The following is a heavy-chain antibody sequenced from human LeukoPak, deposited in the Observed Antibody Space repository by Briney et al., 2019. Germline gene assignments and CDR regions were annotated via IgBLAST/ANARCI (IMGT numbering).Heavy chain of an antibody. J-gene: IGHJ5*02. V-gene: IGHV1-18*01. CDR3: ARVRTWIDP. Sequence: ASVKVSCKASGYTFTSFGISWVRQAPGQGLEWMGWISVYDGNTDYAQNFQGRISMTTDTSTSTAYMELRSMRSDDTAMYYCARVRTWIDPWGQGTLVTVSS. CDR2: ISVYDGNT. CDR1: GYTFTSFG.